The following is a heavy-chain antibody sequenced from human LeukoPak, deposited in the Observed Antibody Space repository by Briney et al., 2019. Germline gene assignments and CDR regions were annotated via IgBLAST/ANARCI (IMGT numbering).Heavy chain of an antibody. V-gene: IGHV1-69*05. Sequence: ASVKVSCKASGGTFNTFAISWVRQAPGQGLEWLGGIIPILRTANYAQNFQGRVTITTDESTSTAYMELSGLKSEDTAVYYCARERSDAVLEWSHHWFDPWGQGTLVIVSS. CDR3: ARERSDAVLEWSHHWFDP. D-gene: IGHD3-3*02. CDR2: IIPILRTA. CDR1: GGTFNTFA. J-gene: IGHJ5*02.